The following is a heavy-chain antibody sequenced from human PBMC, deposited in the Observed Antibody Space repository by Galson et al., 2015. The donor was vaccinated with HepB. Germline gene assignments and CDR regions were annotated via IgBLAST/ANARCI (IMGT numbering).Heavy chain of an antibody. CDR2: ISSSSSTI. CDR3: ARTDLAYYDYIWGSYTFDY. J-gene: IGHJ4*02. V-gene: IGHV3-48*01. D-gene: IGHD3-16*01. Sequence: SLRLSCAASGFTFSSYSMNWVRQAPGKGLEWVSYISSSSSTIYYADSVKGRFTISRDNAKNSLYLQMNSLRAEDTAVYYCARTDLAYYDYIWGSYTFDYWGQGTLVTVSS. CDR1: GFTFSSYS.